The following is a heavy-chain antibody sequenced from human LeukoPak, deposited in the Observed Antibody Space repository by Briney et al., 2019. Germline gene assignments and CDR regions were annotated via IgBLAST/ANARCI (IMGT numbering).Heavy chain of an antibody. D-gene: IGHD6-13*01. J-gene: IGHJ5*02. CDR2: IYYSGNT. V-gene: IGHV4-39*01. CDR3: ARRGISVWFDP. Sequence: SETLSLTCTVSGGSISSNHYYWGWIRQPPGKGLEWIGTIYYSGNTYYNPPLKFRVTMSVDTSKNQFSLNLSSVNAADTAVYYCARRGISVWFDPWGQGTLVTVSS. CDR1: GGSISSNHYY.